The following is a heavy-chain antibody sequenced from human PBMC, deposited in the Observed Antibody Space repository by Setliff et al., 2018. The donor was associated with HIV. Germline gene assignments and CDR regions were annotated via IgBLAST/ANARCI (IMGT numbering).Heavy chain of an antibody. CDR3: AKEPSSCSAPRPSLCGYFDS. D-gene: IGHD3-10*02. Sequence: GGSLRLSCAASGFTVSSYYMSWVRQAPGKGLEWVSVISGSGGSTFYADSVKGRFTISRDNSKNTLYLQMNSLRAEDTAVYYCAKEPSSCSAPRPSLCGYFDSWGQGTQVTVSS. CDR2: ISGSGGST. V-gene: IGHV3-23*01. J-gene: IGHJ4*03. CDR1: GFTVSSYY.